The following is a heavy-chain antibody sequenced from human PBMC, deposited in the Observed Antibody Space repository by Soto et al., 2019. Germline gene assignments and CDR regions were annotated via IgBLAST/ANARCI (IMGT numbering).Heavy chain of an antibody. CDR1: GFIFSSYD. D-gene: IGHD2-8*02. Sequence: LRLSRAVSGFIFSSYDMSWVRQAPGKGLEWVSTILVGGSTHYEDSVKGRFTISRDTSKNTVYLQMNSLTAGDTAAYYCAKATATGGGAYEICGQGTMVTVSS. CDR3: AKATATGGGAYEI. J-gene: IGHJ3*02. CDR2: ILVGGST. V-gene: IGHV3-23*01.